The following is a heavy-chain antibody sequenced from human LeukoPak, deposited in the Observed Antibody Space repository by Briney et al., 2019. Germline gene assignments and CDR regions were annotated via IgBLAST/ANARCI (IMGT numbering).Heavy chain of an antibody. CDR1: GYTFTGYY. CDR2: INPSGGST. J-gene: IGHJ4*02. V-gene: IGHV1-46*01. Sequence: ASVKVSCKASGYTFTGYYMHWVRQAPGQGLEWMGIINPSGGSTSYAQKFQGRVTMTRDTSTSTVYMELSSLRSEDTAVYYCARDWSSYGDLYYWGQGTLVTVSS. CDR3: ARDWSSYGDLYY. D-gene: IGHD4-17*01.